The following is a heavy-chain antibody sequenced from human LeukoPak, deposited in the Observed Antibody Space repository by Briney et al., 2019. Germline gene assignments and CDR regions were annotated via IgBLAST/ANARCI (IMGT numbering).Heavy chain of an antibody. CDR1: GGSISSYY. CDR3: ARDAYRPYYFDY. D-gene: IGHD3-16*01. CDR2: IYTSGST. Sequence: SKTLSLTCTVSGGSISSYYRSWIRQPAGKGLEWIGRIYTSGSTNYNPSLKSRVTMSVDTSKNQFSLKLSSVTAADTTVYYCARDAYRPYYFDYWGQGTLVTVSS. V-gene: IGHV4-4*07. J-gene: IGHJ4*02.